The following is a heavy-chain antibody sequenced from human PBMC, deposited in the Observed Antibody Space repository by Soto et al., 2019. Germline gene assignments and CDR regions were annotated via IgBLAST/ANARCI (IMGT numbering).Heavy chain of an antibody. CDR1: GGSCSGYY. D-gene: IGHD3-9*01. Sequence: SETLSLTCAVYGGSCSGYYWSWIRQPPGKGLEWIGEINHSGSTNYNPSLKSRVTISVDTSKNQFSLKLSSVTAADTAVYYCARQLRYLSSPWGQGTLLTVSS. V-gene: IGHV4-34*01. CDR2: INHSGST. CDR3: ARQLRYLSSP. J-gene: IGHJ5*02.